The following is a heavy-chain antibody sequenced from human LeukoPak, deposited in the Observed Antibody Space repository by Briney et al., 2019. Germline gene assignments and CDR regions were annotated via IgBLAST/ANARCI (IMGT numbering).Heavy chain of an antibody. CDR1: GYTFTGFY. D-gene: IGHD3-22*01. CDR2: IYPQTGGT. Sequence: ASVKVSCKSSGYTFTGFYLHWVRQAPGQGLEWMGWIYPQTGGTNYAQNFQGRVTMARDTSISTAYMDLTSLRSDDSAVYYCARDRDYYDSSGYPAAFDIWGQGTMVTVSS. CDR3: ARDRDYYDSSGYPAAFDI. J-gene: IGHJ3*02. V-gene: IGHV1-2*02.